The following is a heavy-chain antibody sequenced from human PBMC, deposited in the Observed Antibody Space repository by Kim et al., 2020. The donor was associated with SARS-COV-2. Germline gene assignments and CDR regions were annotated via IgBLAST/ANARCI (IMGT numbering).Heavy chain of an antibody. CDR3: AGTLVGVQEGLDY. Sequence: YTPSLKRRVTISVDTSKNQFSLKLSSVTAADTAVYYCAGTLVGVQEGLDYWGQGTLVTVSS. D-gene: IGHD1-26*01. V-gene: IGHV4-39*01. J-gene: IGHJ4*02.